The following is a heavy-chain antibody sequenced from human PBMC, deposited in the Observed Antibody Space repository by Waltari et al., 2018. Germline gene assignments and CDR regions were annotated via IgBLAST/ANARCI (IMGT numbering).Heavy chain of an antibody. V-gene: IGHV1-2*04. Sequence: QVHLVQSGAEVKTPGASVKVSCRTSGYTFPDNYIHWGRLAPGQGLDWMGGINPNTGVTNFAQKFQDWVTMTRDTSISAVYLELNTLTSGDTAVYYCARDASGSEPGRIYYFDHWGQGTLITVSS. CDR3: ARDASGSEPGRIYYFDH. J-gene: IGHJ4*02. CDR1: GYTFPDNY. D-gene: IGHD3-10*01. CDR2: INPNTGVT.